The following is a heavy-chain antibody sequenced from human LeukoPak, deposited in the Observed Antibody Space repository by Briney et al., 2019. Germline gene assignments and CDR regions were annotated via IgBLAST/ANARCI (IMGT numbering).Heavy chain of an antibody. Sequence: GGSLRLSCTGSGFTFGDYAMSWVRQAPGKGLEWVSSISSSSSYIYYADSVKGRFTIPRDNAKNSLYLQMNSLRAEDTAVYYCARGDGGETTNGGYYFNYWGQGTLVTVSS. CDR1: GFTFGDYA. CDR3: ARGDGGETTNGGYYFNY. D-gene: IGHD2-8*01. V-gene: IGHV3-21*01. CDR2: ISSSSSYI. J-gene: IGHJ4*02.